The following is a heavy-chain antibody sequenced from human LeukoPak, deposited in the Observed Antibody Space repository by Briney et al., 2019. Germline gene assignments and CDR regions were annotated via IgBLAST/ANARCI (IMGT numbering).Heavy chain of an antibody. Sequence: GESLKISCKGSGYSFTSYWIGSVRQMPGKGLEWMGIIYPGDSDTRYSPSFQGQVTISADKSISTAYLQWSSLKASDTAMYYCARRARACTNGVCYAYYMDVWGKGTTVTVSS. CDR1: GYSFTSYW. V-gene: IGHV5-51*01. J-gene: IGHJ6*03. D-gene: IGHD2-8*01. CDR3: ARRARACTNGVCYAYYMDV. CDR2: IYPGDSDT.